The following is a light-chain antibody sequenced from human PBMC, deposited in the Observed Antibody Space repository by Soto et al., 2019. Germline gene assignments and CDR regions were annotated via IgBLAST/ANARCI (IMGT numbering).Light chain of an antibody. CDR3: SSYTSSSTLV. Sequence: SVLTQPASVSGSPGQSITISCTGTSSDVGGYNYVSWYQQHPGKAPKLMIYEVSNRLSGVSNRFSGSKSGNTASLTISGLQAEDEADYYCSSYTSSSTLVFGTGTKVTVL. V-gene: IGLV2-14*01. CDR2: EVS. J-gene: IGLJ1*01. CDR1: SSDVGGYNY.